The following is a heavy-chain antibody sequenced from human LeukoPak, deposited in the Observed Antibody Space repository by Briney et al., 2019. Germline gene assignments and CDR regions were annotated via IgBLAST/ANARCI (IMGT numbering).Heavy chain of an antibody. D-gene: IGHD2-2*01. CDR1: GGSISSYY. J-gene: IGHJ5*02. CDR3: ARGSSTSHSYNWFDP. CDR2: IYYSGST. V-gene: IGHV4-59*01. Sequence: SETLSLTCTVSGGSISSYYWSWIRQPPGKGLEWIGYIYYSGSTNYNPSLKSRVTISVDTSKNQFSLKLSSVTAADTAVYYCARGSSTSHSYNWFDPWGQGTLVTVSS.